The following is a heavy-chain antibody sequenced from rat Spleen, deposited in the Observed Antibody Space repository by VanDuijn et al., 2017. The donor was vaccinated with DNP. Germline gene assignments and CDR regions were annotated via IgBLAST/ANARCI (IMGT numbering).Heavy chain of an antibody. D-gene: IGHD1-6*01. J-gene: IGHJ2*01. V-gene: IGHV5-7*01. CDR2: IIYDGSGT. CDR3: ATLMYATDYYYFHY. CDR1: GFTFSYYA. Sequence: EVQLVESGGGLVQPGRSLKLSCAASGFTFSYYAMAWVRPSPKKGLEWVATIIYDGSGTYYRDSVKGRFTISRDNAKSTLYLQVDSLRSEDTATYYCATLMYATDYYYFHYWGQGVMVTVSS.